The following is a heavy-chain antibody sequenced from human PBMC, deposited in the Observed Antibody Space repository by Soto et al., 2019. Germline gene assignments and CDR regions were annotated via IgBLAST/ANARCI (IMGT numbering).Heavy chain of an antibody. J-gene: IGHJ6*03. V-gene: IGHV1-8*01. CDR1: GFPVACND. D-gene: IGHD4-17*01. CDR2: RKPNSGNT. CDR3: ARGNPPMTTVTTFHYEYVSYYYYMDV. Sequence: SARLVSKASGFPVACNDIKWVRQATRQGGEESGCRKPNSGNTGYAQKFQGRVTMTRNTSISTAYMELSSLRSEDTAVYYCARGNPPMTTVTTFHYEYVSYYYYMDVWAKGPRSPSP.